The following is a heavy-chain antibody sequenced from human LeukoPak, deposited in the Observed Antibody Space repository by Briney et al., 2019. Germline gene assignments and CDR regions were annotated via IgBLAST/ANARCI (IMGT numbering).Heavy chain of an antibody. Sequence: PSETLSLTCTVSGGSLSSYYWSWIRQPPGKGLEWIGYIYYSGSTKYNPSLKSRVSISVDTSKNQFSLKLSSVTAADTAVYYCARGNYDYVWGSYRYSAGAFDIWGQGTTVTVSS. CDR2: IYYSGST. J-gene: IGHJ3*02. D-gene: IGHD3-16*02. CDR1: GGSLSSYY. V-gene: IGHV4-59*08. CDR3: ARGNYDYVWGSYRYSAGAFDI.